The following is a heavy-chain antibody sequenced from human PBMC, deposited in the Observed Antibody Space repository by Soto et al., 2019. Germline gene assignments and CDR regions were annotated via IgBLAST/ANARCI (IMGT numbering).Heavy chain of an antibody. J-gene: IGHJ4*02. Sequence: QVQLVESGGGVVQPGKSLRLSCAGSGFTFSSYGMDWVRQAPGKGLEWVAVISYEGSNKYYADSVKGRFTISRDKSKTTRYLQMRILRADDTAVYYCAKDRMGVGFRRYCDYWGQGTLVTVSS. D-gene: IGHD3-16*01. CDR2: ISYEGSNK. CDR1: GFTFSSYG. CDR3: AKDRMGVGFRRYCDY. V-gene: IGHV3-30*18.